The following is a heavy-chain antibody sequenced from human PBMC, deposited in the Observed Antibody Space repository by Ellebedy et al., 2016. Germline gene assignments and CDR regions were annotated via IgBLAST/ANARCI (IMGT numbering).Heavy chain of an antibody. D-gene: IGHD3-9*01. V-gene: IGHV3-30-3*01. Sequence: GGSLRLSXAASGFTFSSYAMHWVRQAPGKGLEWVAVISYDGSNKYYADSVKGRFTISRDNSKNTLYLQMNSLRAEDTAVYYCARAHLHYDILTGYDYYYGMDVWGQGTTVTVSS. CDR3: ARAHLHYDILTGYDYYYGMDV. CDR2: ISYDGSNK. J-gene: IGHJ6*02. CDR1: GFTFSSYA.